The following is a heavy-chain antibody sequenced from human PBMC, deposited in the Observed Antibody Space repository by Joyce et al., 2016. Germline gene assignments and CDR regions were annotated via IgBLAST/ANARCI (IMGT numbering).Heavy chain of an antibody. J-gene: IGHJ4*02. CDR2: INPKKGDT. CDR3: TRTGSTITTNYDF. D-gene: IGHD5/OR15-5a*01. CDR1: GYTFVDYY. Sequence: QVQLVQSGAEVKKPGASVKVSCKASGYTFVDYYMNWMRQAPGQGLEWMGWINPKKGDTHYAQKFKGRVTMTRDTSISTAYLELNGLGSDDAAVYYCTRTGSTITTNYDFWGQGALVTVSS. V-gene: IGHV1-2*02.